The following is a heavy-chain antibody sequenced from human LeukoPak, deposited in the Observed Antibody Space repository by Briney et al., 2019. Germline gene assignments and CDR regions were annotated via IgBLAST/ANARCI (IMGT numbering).Heavy chain of an antibody. Sequence: GASVNVSCKVSGYTLSDLSMHWVRQAPGKGLEWMGSFALEDGEKVYAQKFQGRVTMTEDTSTDTAYMELSSLRSEDTAVYYRATAFAGNLVDDWGQGTLVTVSS. D-gene: IGHD1-14*01. V-gene: IGHV1-24*01. J-gene: IGHJ4*02. CDR1: GYTLSDLS. CDR2: FALEDGEK. CDR3: ATAFAGNLVDD.